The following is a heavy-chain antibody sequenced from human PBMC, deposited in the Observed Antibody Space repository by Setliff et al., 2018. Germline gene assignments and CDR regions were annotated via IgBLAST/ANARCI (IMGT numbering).Heavy chain of an antibody. CDR2: IIPIFGTA. V-gene: IGHV1-69*05. Sequence: SVKVSCKASGGTFSSYAISWVRQAPGQGLEWMGGIIPIFGTANYAQKFQGRVTITTDESTSTAYMEPSSLRSEDTAVYYCARGAYCSSTSCPPWDYWGQGTLVTVSS. J-gene: IGHJ4*02. CDR3: ARGAYCSSTSCPPWDY. CDR1: GGTFSSYA. D-gene: IGHD2-2*01.